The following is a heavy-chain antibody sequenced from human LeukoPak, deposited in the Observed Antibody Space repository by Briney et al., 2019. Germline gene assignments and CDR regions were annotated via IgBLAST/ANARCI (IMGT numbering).Heavy chain of an antibody. V-gene: IGHV4-31*03. CDR2: IYYSGST. D-gene: IGHD2-2*01. J-gene: IGHJ5*02. Sequence: SQTLSLTCTVSGGSISSGGYYWSWIRQHPGKGLEWIGYIYYSGSTYYNPSLKSRVTISVDTSKNQFSLKLSSVTAADTAVYYCARAPALAAADNWFDPWGQGTLVTVPS. CDR1: GGSISSGGYY. CDR3: ARAPALAAADNWFDP.